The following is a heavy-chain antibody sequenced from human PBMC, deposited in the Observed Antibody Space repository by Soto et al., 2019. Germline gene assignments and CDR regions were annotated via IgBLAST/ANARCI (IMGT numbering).Heavy chain of an antibody. J-gene: IGHJ4*02. V-gene: IGHV3-30*18. D-gene: IGHD2-2*02. CDR1: GFTFNTYG. Sequence: GGSLRLSCAASGFTFNTYGMHWVRQSPGKGLEWVAVISYDGSEKYYVDSVKGRFTISKDNSKNTLYLQMNSLRPEDTAVYYCAKSPNFYCSSPNCYKYYFDHWGQGTRVTVSS. CDR3: AKSPNFYCSSPNCYKYYFDH. CDR2: ISYDGSEK.